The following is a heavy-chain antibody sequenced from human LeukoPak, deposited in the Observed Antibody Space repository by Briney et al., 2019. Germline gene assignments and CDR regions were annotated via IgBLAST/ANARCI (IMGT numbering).Heavy chain of an antibody. CDR1: GYTFTNYD. V-gene: IGHV1-8*01. D-gene: IGHD2-21*02. CDR3: ARTPPKGDIDY. CDR2: MSASSGNT. J-gene: IGHJ4*02. Sequence: ASVTVSCKASGYTFTNYDISWVRQATGQGLEWLGWMSASSGNTGYAQKFQGRVSMTRATSISTAYLELTSLTFDDTAVYYCARTPPKGDIDYWGQGTLVTVSS.